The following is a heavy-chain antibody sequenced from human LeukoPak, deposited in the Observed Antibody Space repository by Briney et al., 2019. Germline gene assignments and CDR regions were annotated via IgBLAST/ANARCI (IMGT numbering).Heavy chain of an antibody. CDR1: GYTFTGYY. CDR3: ARLCSSTSCYSDY. D-gene: IGHD2-2*01. V-gene: IGHV1-8*02. Sequence: ASVKVSCKASGYTFTGYYLHWVRQATGQGLEWMGWMNPNSGNTGYAQEFQGRVTMTRNTSISTAYMELSSLRSEDTAVYYCARLCSSTSCYSDYWGQGTLVTVSS. J-gene: IGHJ4*02. CDR2: MNPNSGNT.